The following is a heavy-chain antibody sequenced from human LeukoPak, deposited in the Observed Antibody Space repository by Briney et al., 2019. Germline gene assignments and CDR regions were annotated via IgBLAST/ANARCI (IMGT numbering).Heavy chain of an antibody. V-gene: IGHV3-7*01. CDR2: IKKDGSER. J-gene: IGHJ4*02. CDR1: GFTFSDFY. Sequence: GGSLRLSCAASGFTFSDFYMSWVRQAPGKGLEWVANIKKDGSERSYVDSVRDRFTISRDNAKSSLYLQMNSLRAEDTAMYYCARGGWSGYFICWGQGALVTVSS. D-gene: IGHD1-1*01. CDR3: ARGGWSGYFIC.